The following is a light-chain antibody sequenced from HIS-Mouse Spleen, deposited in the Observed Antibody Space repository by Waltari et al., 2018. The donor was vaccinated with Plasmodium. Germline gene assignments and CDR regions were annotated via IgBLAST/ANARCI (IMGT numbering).Light chain of an antibody. CDR3: AAWDDSLSGWV. CDR1: SSNIGSNY. J-gene: IGLJ3*02. CDR2: STN. V-gene: IGLV1-47*02. Sequence: HSVLTQPPSASGTPGQRVTIPCSRSSSNIGSNYVYWYKHLPGTAPQPLIYSTNQRPSGVPDRFSGSKSGTSASLAISGLRSEDEADYYCAAWDDSLSGWVFGGGTKLTVL.